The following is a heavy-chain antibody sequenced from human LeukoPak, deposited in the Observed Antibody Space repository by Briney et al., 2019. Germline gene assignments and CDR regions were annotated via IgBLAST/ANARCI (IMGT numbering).Heavy chain of an antibody. J-gene: IGHJ4*02. D-gene: IGHD3-16*01. CDR3: ASSNLGGYDTYFFDY. Sequence: PGGSLRLSCAASGFTFSSYSMNWVRQAPGKGLEWVSSISSSSSYIYYADSVKGRFTISRDNAKNSLYLQMNGLRAEDTAVYYCASSNLGGYDTYFFDYWGLGTLVTVSS. CDR2: ISSSSSYI. V-gene: IGHV3-21*01. CDR1: GFTFSSYS.